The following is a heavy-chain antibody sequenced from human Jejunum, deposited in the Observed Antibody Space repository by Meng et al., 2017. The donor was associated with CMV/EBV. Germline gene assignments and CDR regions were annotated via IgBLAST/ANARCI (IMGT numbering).Heavy chain of an antibody. J-gene: IGHJ4*02. V-gene: IGHV2-5*02. CDR3: VHRKDYSGNWNGGSADF. Sequence: FSLPSSPVGVSWIRQPTGKALEWIAFIYWDNDKRYNPSLKNRLTITKDAPKNQVVLTMTNMDPADTATYHCVHRKDYSGNWNGGSADFWGPGALVTVSS. D-gene: IGHD1-1*01. CDR1: FSLPSSPVG. CDR2: IYWDNDK.